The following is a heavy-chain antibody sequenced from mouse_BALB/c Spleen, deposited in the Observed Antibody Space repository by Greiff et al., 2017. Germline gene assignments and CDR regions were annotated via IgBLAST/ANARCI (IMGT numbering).Heavy chain of an antibody. CDR2: IYPGGGYT. V-gene: IGHV1-63*02. CDR3: ARWGTAKDYAMDY. D-gene: IGHD1-2*01. CDR1: GYTFTNYW. Sequence: VQLQQSGAELVRPGTSVKISCKASGYTFTNYWLGWVKQRPGHGLEWIGDIYPGGGYTNYNEKFKGKATLTADTSSSTAYMQLSSLTSEASAVYFGARWGTAKDYAMDYWGQGTSGTVSS. J-gene: IGHJ4*01.